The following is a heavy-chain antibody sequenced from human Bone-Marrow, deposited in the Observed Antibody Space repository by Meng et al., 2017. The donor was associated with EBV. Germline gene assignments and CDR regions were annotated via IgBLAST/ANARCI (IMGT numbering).Heavy chain of an antibody. V-gene: IGHV3-21*01. CDR2: ISSSSSYI. J-gene: IGHJ4*02. CDR3: ARGGGYSGYDDDY. CDR1: GFTFSSYS. Sequence: EVQPVESGGGMVKAGGSMRRPCAASGFTFSSYSMNWVCQAPGKGLEWVSSISSSSSYIYYADSVKGRFTISRDNAKNSLYLQMNSLRAEDTAVYYCARGGGYSGYDDDYWGQGTLVTVAS. D-gene: IGHD5-12*01.